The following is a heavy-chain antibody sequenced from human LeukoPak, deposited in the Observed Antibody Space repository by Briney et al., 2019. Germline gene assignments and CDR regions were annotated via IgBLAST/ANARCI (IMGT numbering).Heavy chain of an antibody. CDR2: INPKSGGT. J-gene: IGHJ4*02. D-gene: IGHD5-18*01. CDR3: ARAQYSYGSGIDY. CDR1: GHTFTGYY. V-gene: IGHV1-2*02. Sequence: ASVKVSCKASGHTFTGYYIHWVRRAPGQGLEWMGWINPKSGGTNYAQKFQGRVTMTRDTSISTAYMELSRLRSDDTAVCYCARAQYSYGSGIDYWGQGTLVTVSS.